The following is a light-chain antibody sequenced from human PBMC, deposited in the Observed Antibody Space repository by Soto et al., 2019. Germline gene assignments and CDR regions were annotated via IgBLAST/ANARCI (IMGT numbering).Light chain of an antibody. CDR3: ISYTDRQSYL. CDR2: AVS. V-gene: IGLV2-14*03. CDR1: SSDIGSYDH. Sequence: SVLTQPASVPGSPGQSITISCSGTSSDIGSYDHVAWYQQFPGKSPKLIIYAVSDRPSGVSDRFSGSKSGISASLTISGLQTEDEADYYCISYTDRQSYLFGTGTKVTVL. J-gene: IGLJ1*01.